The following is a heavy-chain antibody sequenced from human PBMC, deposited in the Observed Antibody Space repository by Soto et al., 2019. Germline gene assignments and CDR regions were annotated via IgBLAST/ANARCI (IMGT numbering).Heavy chain of an antibody. Sequence: SETLSLTCAVSGGSISSSNWWSWVRQPPGKGLEWIGEIYHSGSTNYNPSLKSRVTISVDKSKNQFSLKLSSVTAADTAVYYCARIWTIFGVVAGMDVWGQGXTVTVYS. D-gene: IGHD3-3*01. V-gene: IGHV4-4*02. CDR2: IYHSGST. CDR1: GGSISSSNW. J-gene: IGHJ6*02. CDR3: ARIWTIFGVVAGMDV.